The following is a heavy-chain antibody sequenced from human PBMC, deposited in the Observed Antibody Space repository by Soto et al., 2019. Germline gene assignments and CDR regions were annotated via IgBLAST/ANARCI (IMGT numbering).Heavy chain of an antibody. CDR1: GGSISSGGYY. D-gene: IGHD3-16*01. V-gene: IGHV4-31*03. J-gene: IGHJ5*02. CDR3: ARANSFGVGRFDP. CDR2: IYYSGST. Sequence: QVQLQESGPGLVKPSQTLSLTCTVSGGSISSGGYYWSWIRQHPGKGLEWIGYIYYSGSTYYNPSLKSRVTIAGDTSKNQFSLKLSSVTAADTAVYYCARANSFGVGRFDPWGQGTLVTVSS.